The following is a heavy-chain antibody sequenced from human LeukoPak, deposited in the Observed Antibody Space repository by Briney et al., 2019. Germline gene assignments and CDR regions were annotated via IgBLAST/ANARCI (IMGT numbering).Heavy chain of an antibody. V-gene: IGHV1-18*01. CDR1: GYTFSGYY. Sequence: ASVKVSCKASGYTFSGYYMHRVRQAPGQGLEWMGWISAYNGNTNYAQKLQGRVTMTTDTSTSTAYMELRSLRSDDTAVYYCARDSTPYYYGSGSYPDYWGQGTLVTVSS. CDR3: ARDSTPYYYGSGSYPDY. D-gene: IGHD3-10*01. CDR2: ISAYNGNT. J-gene: IGHJ4*02.